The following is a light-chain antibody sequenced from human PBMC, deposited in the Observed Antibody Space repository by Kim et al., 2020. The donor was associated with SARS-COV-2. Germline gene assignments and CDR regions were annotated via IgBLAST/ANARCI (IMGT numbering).Light chain of an antibody. Sequence: GDRVTITCRASQSISSYLNWYQQKPGKAPKLLIYTASSLQSGVPSRFSGSGSGTELTLTISSLQPEDFATYYCQQSYSTPLTFGGGTKVEIK. CDR2: TAS. V-gene: IGKV1-39*01. CDR1: QSISSY. J-gene: IGKJ4*01. CDR3: QQSYSTPLT.